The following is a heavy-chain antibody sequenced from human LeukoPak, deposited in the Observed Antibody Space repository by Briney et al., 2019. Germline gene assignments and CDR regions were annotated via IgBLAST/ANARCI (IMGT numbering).Heavy chain of an antibody. CDR1: GYTFTSYG. CDR3: ARERRAYYYYMDV. D-gene: IGHD1-1*01. CDR2: ISAYNGNT. Sequence: GASVKVSCKASGYTFTSYGVSWVRQAPGQGLGWMGWISAYNGNTNYAQKLQGRVTMTTDTSTSTAYMELRSLRSDDTAVYYCARERRAYYYYMDVWGKGTTVTVSS. J-gene: IGHJ6*03. V-gene: IGHV1-18*01.